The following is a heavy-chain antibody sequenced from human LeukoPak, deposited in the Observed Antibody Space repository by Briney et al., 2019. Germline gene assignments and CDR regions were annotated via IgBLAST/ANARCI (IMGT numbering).Heavy chain of an antibody. CDR3: ARANPKLGY. CDR1: GGPISSSSYY. Sequence: SETLSLPCTVSGGPISSSSYYGGWIRQPPGKGLEWIGTIYYSGSPHYNPSLKSRFTISVDTSKNQFSLILTSLTAADTAVYYCARANPKLGYWGQGTLVTVSS. D-gene: IGHD1-14*01. V-gene: IGHV4-39*07. CDR2: IYYSGSP. J-gene: IGHJ4*02.